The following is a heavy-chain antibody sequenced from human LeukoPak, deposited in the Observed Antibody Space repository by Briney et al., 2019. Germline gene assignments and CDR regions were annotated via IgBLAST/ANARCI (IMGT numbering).Heavy chain of an antibody. CDR3: ARDSIAAAGTGL. CDR2: IYTSGST. D-gene: IGHD6-13*01. J-gene: IGHJ3*01. CDR1: GGSISSGSYY. V-gene: IGHV4-61*02. Sequence: SETLSLTCTVSGGSISSGSYYWSWIRQPAGKGLEWIGRIYTSGSTNYSPSLKSRVTMSVDTSKNQFSLKLTSVTAADTAMYYCARDSIAAAGTGLWGQGTMVTVSS.